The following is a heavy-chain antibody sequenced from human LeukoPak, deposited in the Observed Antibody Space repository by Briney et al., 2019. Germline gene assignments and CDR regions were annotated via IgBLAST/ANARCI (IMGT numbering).Heavy chain of an antibody. CDR2: LYSGGDI. CDR3: AKGSSSSDY. J-gene: IGHJ4*02. Sequence: AGGSLRLSCAVSGFTVSTNYMSWVRQAPGKGLEWVSILYSGGDIYYADSVKGRFTISRDNSRNTLYLQMNTLRVEDSAVYYCAKGSSSSDYWGQGTLVTVSS. D-gene: IGHD6-6*01. CDR1: GFTVSTNY. V-gene: IGHV3-53*01.